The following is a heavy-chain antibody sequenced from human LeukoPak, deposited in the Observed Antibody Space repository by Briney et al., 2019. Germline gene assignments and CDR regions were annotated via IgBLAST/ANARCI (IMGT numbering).Heavy chain of an antibody. CDR2: ISSSSSHI. CDR1: GFTFSSYS. V-gene: IGHV3-21*01. CDR3: ARVPRGLPDY. D-gene: IGHD4-17*01. J-gene: IGHJ4*02. Sequence: GGSLRLSCAASGFTFSSYSMNWVRQAPGKGLEWVSSISSSSSHIYYADSVKGRFTISRDNAKNSLYLQMNSLRAEDTAVYYCARVPRGLPDYWGQGTLVTVSS.